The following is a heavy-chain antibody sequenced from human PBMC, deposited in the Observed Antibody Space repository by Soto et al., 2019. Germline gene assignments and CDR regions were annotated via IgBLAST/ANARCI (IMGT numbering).Heavy chain of an antibody. CDR2: IYYSGST. V-gene: IGHV4-59*01. CDR1: GGSISSDY. D-gene: IGHD1-26*01. Sequence: QVQLQESGPGLVKPSETLSLTCTVSGGSISSDYWSWIRQPPGKGLELIGYIYYSGSTNYNPSLKSRVTISVDTSNNQFSLKLSSVTAADTAVYYCARETVGNFDYWGQGTLVTVSS. J-gene: IGHJ4*02. CDR3: ARETVGNFDY.